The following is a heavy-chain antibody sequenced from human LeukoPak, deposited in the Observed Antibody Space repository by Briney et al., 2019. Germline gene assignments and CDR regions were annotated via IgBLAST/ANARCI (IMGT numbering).Heavy chain of an antibody. CDR3: ARERWSGSYHYYFDY. J-gene: IGHJ4*02. CDR1: GFTFSRHG. D-gene: IGHD1-26*01. CDR2: MPYDGNNE. V-gene: IGHV3-30*02. Sequence: PGGSLRLSCAASGFTFSRHGMHWVRQAPGKGLEWMSFMPYDGNNEYYADSVKGRFTISRDNSKNTLYLQMNSLRPEDTAVYYCARERWSGSYHYYFDYWGQGTLVTVSS.